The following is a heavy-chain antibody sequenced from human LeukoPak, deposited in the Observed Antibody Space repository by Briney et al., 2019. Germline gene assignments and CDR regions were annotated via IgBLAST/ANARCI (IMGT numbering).Heavy chain of an antibody. V-gene: IGHV1-69*13. CDR1: GGTFSSYA. J-gene: IGHJ6*03. CDR2: IIPIFGTA. D-gene: IGHD2-2*01. Sequence: SVKVSCKASGGTFSSYAISWVRQAPGQGLEWMGGIIPIFGTANYAQKFQGRVTITADESTSTDYMELSSLRSEDTAVYYCARDDRYCSSTSCHLRSYYYYMDVWGKGTTVTVSS. CDR3: ARDDRYCSSTSCHLRSYYYYMDV.